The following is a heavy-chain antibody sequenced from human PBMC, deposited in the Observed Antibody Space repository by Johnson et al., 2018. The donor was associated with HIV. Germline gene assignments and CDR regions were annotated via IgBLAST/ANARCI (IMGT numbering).Heavy chain of an antibody. CDR1: GFTFSSYG. J-gene: IGHJ3*02. Sequence: QVQLVESGGGVVQPGRSLRLSCAVSGFTFSSYGMHWVRQAPGKGLEWVALISYDGSNKYYAESVKGRFTISRDNSKNPVYLQMISLRAEDTALYYCAKSVVKGVAGTDDAFEIWGQGTMVTVSS. V-gene: IGHV3-30*18. CDR3: AKSVVKGVAGTDDAFEI. D-gene: IGHD2-15*01. CDR2: ISYDGSNK.